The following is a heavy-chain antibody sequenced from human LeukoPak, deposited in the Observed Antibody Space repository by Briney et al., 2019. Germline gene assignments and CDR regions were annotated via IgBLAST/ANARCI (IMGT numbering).Heavy chain of an antibody. D-gene: IGHD3-10*01. CDR1: GYTFTSYG. CDR2: ISAYNGNT. J-gene: IGHJ4*02. Sequence: GASVKVSCKASGYTFTSYGISWVRQAPGQGLEWMGWISAYNGNTNYAQKLQGRVTMTTDTSTSTAYMELRSLRSDDTAVYYCARVGYGSGSYYTAFDYWGQGTLVTVSS. V-gene: IGHV1-18*01. CDR3: ARVGYGSGSYYTAFDY.